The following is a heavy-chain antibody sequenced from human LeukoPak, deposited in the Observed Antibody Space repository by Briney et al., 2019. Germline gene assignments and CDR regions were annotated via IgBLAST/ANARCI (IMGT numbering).Heavy chain of an antibody. CDR1: GFTLSSYG. CDR3: AKDEGGAIFDY. D-gene: IGHD3-16*01. V-gene: IGHV3-30*18. CDR2: ISYDGSNK. J-gene: IGHJ4*02. Sequence: GGSLRLSCAASGFTLSSYGMHWVRQAPGKGLEWVAVISYDGSNKYYADSVKGRFTISRDNSKNTLYLQMNSLRAEDTAVYYCAKDEGGAIFDYWGQGTLVTVSS.